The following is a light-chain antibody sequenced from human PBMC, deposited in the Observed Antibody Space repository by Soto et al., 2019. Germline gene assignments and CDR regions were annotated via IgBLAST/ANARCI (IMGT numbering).Light chain of an antibody. V-gene: IGKV1-12*01. CDR2: SAS. Sequence: DIQMTQSPSSVSASVGDRVTITCRASQGISNCLAWYQQKPGKAPQLLIYSASTIQSGVPSRFSGSGSGTDFTLTISSLQPEDFATYYCQQCNSFPITFDQGTRLEIK. J-gene: IGKJ5*01. CDR3: QQCNSFPIT. CDR1: QGISNC.